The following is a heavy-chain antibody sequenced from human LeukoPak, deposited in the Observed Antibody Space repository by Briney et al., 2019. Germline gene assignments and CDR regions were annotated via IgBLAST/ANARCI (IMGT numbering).Heavy chain of an antibody. J-gene: IGHJ4*02. CDR3: ARAPGGNPTTHYFDY. D-gene: IGHD1-14*01. V-gene: IGHV4-39*07. CDR2: IYYSGST. CDR1: GFTFNSYT. Sequence: AGGSLRLSCAASGFTFNSYTMNWIRQPPGKGLEWIGSIYYSGSTYYNPSLKSRVTISVDTSKNQFSLKLTSVTAADTAVYYCARAPGGNPTTHYFDYWGQGALVTVSS.